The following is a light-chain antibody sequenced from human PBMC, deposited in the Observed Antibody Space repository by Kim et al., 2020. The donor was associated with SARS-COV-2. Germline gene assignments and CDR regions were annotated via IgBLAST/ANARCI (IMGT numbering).Light chain of an antibody. CDR1: HSVSSHY. J-gene: IGKJ4*01. CDR2: GAS. V-gene: IGKV3-20*01. Sequence: SPGERATLSCRASHSVSSHYLAWYQQKPGQAPRLLIFGASSRVTGIPDRFSGSGSGTDFTLTISRLEPEDFAVYYCQQYIDTPLTFGGGTKVDIK. CDR3: QQYIDTPLT.